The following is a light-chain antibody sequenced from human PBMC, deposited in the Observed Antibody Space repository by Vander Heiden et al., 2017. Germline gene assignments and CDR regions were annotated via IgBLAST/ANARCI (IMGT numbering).Light chain of an antibody. Sequence: QSVLTQPPSVSGVPGQRVTISCPGSSFTIGAVYSVFWYQHLPGRAPQVLIYGNNDRPAGFPDRFSGSKSGTSASLAITGLRTEDEADYYGQSSDSRLRGAVFGGGTKLTVL. V-gene: IGLV1-40*01. J-gene: IGLJ2*01. CDR2: GNN. CDR3: QSSDSRLRGAV. CDR1: SFTIGAVYS.